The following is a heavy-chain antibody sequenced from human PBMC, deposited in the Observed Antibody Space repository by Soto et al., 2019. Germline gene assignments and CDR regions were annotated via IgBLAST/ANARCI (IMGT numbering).Heavy chain of an antibody. J-gene: IGHJ4*02. Sequence: PXGSLRLTCAASGFTFSSYSMHWVRQAPGKGLEWLAVIWFDGTDKHYADPVRGRFTISRDNFKNTLYLQMNGLRAEDTALYYCAREPQSNSAMGLDDWGQGTPVTVSS. D-gene: IGHD1-1*01. V-gene: IGHV3-33*01. CDR3: AREPQSNSAMGLDD. CDR2: IWFDGTDK. CDR1: GFTFSSYS.